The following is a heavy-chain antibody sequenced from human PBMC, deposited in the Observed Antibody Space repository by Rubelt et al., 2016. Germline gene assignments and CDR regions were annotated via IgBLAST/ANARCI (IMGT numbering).Heavy chain of an antibody. V-gene: IGHV4-39*07. Sequence: QLQLQESGPGLVKPSETLSLTCSVSGGGSISSSTYYWGWIRQPPGQGLEWIGTVYYTGTTYYNPSLQSRVTISMDTAKNQFSLKLSSVTAADTAVYYCARDGENWNYVGDYWGQGTLVTVSS. J-gene: IGHJ4*02. CDR1: GGGSISSSTYY. D-gene: IGHD1-7*01. CDR3: ARDGENWNYVGDY. CDR2: VYYTGTT.